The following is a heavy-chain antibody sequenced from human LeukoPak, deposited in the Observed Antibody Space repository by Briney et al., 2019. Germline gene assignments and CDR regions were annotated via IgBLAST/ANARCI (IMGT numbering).Heavy chain of an antibody. CDR1: GFTLSNYA. V-gene: IGHV3-23*01. CDR2: IAVTGGT. CDR3: ATYRQVLLPFES. Sequence: GGSLRLSCTASGFTLSNYAMSWVRQGPGKGLEWVSAIAVTGGTYHADSVRGRLTISRDSSKNTLYLQMSSLRAEDAGVYYCATYRQVLLPFESWGQGTLVTVSS. D-gene: IGHD2/OR15-2a*01. J-gene: IGHJ4*02.